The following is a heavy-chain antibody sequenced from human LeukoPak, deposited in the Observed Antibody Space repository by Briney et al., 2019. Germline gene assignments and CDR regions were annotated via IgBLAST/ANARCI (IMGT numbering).Heavy chain of an antibody. CDR1: GITLSNYG. D-gene: IGHD3-10*01. V-gene: IGHV3-23*01. Sequence: GGSLRLSCAVSGITLSNYGMSWVRQAPGKGPEWVAGISGSGGGTNYADSVKGRFIVSRDNVKNTLYLQMNSLTAEDTAVYFCAKRGVVIRVILVGFHKEAYYFDSWGQGALVTVSS. J-gene: IGHJ4*02. CDR3: AKRGVVIRVILVGFHKEAYYFDS. CDR2: ISGSGGGT.